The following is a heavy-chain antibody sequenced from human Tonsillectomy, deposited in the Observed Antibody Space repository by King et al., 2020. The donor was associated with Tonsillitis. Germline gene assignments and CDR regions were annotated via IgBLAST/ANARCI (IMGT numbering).Heavy chain of an antibody. CDR1: GFTFSSYS. CDR2: ISSSSNYI. V-gene: IGHV3-21*01. D-gene: IGHD2-21*02. Sequence: VQLVESGGGLVKPGGSLRLSCAASGFTFSSYSMNWVRQAPGKGLEWFSSISSSSNYIYYADSVKGRFTISRDNAKNSLYLQMNSLRAEDTAVYYCARDGGDHGHHFDYWGQGTLVPVSS. CDR3: ARDGGDHGHHFDY. J-gene: IGHJ4*02.